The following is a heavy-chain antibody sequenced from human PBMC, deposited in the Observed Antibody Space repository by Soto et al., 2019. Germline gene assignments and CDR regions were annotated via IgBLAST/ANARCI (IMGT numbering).Heavy chain of an antibody. CDR3: ATAPGYCSGGSCYSGWFDP. CDR1: GYTLTELS. Sequence: QVQLVQSGAEVKKPGASVKVSCKVSGYTLTELSMHWVRQAPGKGLEWMGGFDPEDGETIYAQKFQGRVTMTEDTSTDTAYMELSSLRSEDTAVYYCATAPGYCSGGSCYSGWFDPWGQGTLVTVSS. V-gene: IGHV1-24*01. J-gene: IGHJ5*02. CDR2: FDPEDGET. D-gene: IGHD2-15*01.